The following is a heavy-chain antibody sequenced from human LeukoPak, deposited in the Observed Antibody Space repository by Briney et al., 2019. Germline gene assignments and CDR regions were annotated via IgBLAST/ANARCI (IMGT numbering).Heavy chain of an antibody. CDR2: INHSGST. CDR3: ARMQPVRYYYYGMDV. V-gene: IGHV4-34*01. D-gene: IGHD6-6*01. Sequence: SETLSLIWAVYGGSFSGYYWSWIRQPPGKGLEWIGEINHSGSTNYNPSLKSRVTISVDTSKNQSSLKLSSVSAADTAVYYCARMQPVRYYYYGMDVRGQGTTVTVSS. J-gene: IGHJ6*02. CDR1: GGSFSGYY.